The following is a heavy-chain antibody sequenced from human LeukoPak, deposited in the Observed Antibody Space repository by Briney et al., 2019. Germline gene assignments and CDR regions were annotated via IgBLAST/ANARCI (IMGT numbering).Heavy chain of an antibody. V-gene: IGHV4-30-4*01. CDR3: ARTVSGSYSGFDY. J-gene: IGHJ4*02. CDR2: IYYSGST. Sequence: PSETLSLTCTVSGGSISSGDYYWRWIRQPPGKGLEWIGYIYYSGSTYYNPSLKSRVTISVDTSKNQFSLKLSSVTAADTAVYYCARTVSGSYSGFDYWGQGTLVTVSS. D-gene: IGHD1-26*01. CDR1: GGSISSGDYY.